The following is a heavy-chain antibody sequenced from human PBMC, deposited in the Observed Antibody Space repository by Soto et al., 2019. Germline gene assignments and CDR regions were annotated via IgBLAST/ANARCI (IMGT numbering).Heavy chain of an antibody. CDR2: IKSKTDGGTT. V-gene: IGHV3-15*07. J-gene: IGHJ6*02. CDR3: TTDITGHPYGMDV. D-gene: IGHD1-20*01. Sequence: GGSLRLSCAASGFTFSNAWMNWVRQAPGKGLKWVGRIKSKTDGGTTDYATPVKGRFTISRDDSKNTLYLQMNSLKTEDTAVYYCTTDITGHPYGMDVWGQGTTVTVSS. CDR1: GFTFSNAW.